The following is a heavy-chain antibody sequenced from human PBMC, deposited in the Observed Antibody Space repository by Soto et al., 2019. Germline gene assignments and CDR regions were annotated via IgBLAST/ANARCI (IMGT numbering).Heavy chain of an antibody. J-gene: IGHJ6*02. CDR1: GYTFTGYY. V-gene: IGHV1-2*02. CDR3: ARDFSDFWGGPVGYYYGMDV. D-gene: IGHD3-3*01. CDR2: INPNSGGT. Sequence: GAPVKVSCKDSGYTFTGYYMRWVQQDTGQGLEWMGWINPNSGGTNYAQKFQGRVTMTRDTSISTAYMELSRLRSDDTAVYYCARDFSDFWGGPVGYYYGMDVWGQGTTVPVSS.